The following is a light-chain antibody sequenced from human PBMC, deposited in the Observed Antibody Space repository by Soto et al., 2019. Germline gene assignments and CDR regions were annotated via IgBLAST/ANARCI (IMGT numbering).Light chain of an antibody. CDR3: QSYDSSLSGSVV. V-gene: IGLV1-40*01. CDR1: SSNIGAGYH. Sequence: QSVLTQPPSVSGAPGQRVTISCTGSSSNIGAGYHVHWYQPLPGTAPILLIYGNSNRPSGVPDRFSGSKSGTAAALAITGLEAEDEADYYCQSYDSSLSGSVVFGGGTKLTVL. J-gene: IGLJ3*02. CDR2: GNS.